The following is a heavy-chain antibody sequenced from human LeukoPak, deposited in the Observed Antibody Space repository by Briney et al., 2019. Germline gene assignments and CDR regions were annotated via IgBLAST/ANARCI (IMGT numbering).Heavy chain of an antibody. V-gene: IGHV3-21*01. Sequence: GGSLRLSCAASGFTFRSYSMNWVRQAPGKGLEWVSSISSSSSYIYYADSVKGRFTISRDNAKNSLYLQMNSLRAEDTAVYYCAREAYSLARDAFDIWGQGTMVTVSS. CDR1: GFTFRSYS. J-gene: IGHJ3*02. CDR2: ISSSSSYI. CDR3: AREAYSLARDAFDI. D-gene: IGHD1-26*01.